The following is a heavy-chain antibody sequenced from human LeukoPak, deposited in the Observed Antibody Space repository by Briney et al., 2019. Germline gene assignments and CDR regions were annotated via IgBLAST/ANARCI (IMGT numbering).Heavy chain of an antibody. Sequence: SETLSLTCTVSGGSISTYYWSWVRQSPGKGLEWIGSVYYSGSTNYNPSLKSRVSISVDTSKNQFSLELSSVTAANTAVYYCAVNSTRQTFDIWGQGTMVTVSS. V-gene: IGHV4-59*08. CDR1: GGSISTYY. CDR2: VYYSGST. J-gene: IGHJ3*02. CDR3: AVNSTRQTFDI. D-gene: IGHD5-24*01.